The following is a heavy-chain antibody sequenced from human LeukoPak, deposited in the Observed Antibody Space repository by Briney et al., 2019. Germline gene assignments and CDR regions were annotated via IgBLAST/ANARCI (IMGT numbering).Heavy chain of an antibody. CDR3: ARGSGWFLY. CDR2: IKEDGSDK. V-gene: IGHV3-7*04. J-gene: IGHJ4*02. D-gene: IGHD6-19*01. Sequence: PGGSLRLSCAASGFTFGNHWMTWVRQAPGKGLEWVATIKEDGSDKYYVDSVKGRFTISRDKSKSSLYLQMNSLRAEDMALYYCARGSGWFLYWGQGTLVTVSS. CDR1: GFTFGNHW.